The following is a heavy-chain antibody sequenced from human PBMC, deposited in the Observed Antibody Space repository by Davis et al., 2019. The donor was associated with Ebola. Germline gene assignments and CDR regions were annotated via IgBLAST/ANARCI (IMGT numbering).Heavy chain of an antibody. J-gene: IGHJ4*02. CDR3: ARGEGAAVAGIPFDY. Sequence: GESLKISCAASGLTFTGYAMHWVRQAPGEGLEWVAVISYDGRHEYCADSVKGRFTISRDNSKNRLYLQMNSLRVEDTAVYYCARGEGAAVAGIPFDYWGQGTLVTVSS. CDR2: ISYDGRHE. CDR1: GLTFTGYA. V-gene: IGHV3-30*04. D-gene: IGHD6-19*01.